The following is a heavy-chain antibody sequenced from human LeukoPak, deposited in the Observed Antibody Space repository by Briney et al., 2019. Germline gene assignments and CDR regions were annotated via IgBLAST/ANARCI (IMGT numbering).Heavy chain of an antibody. CDR1: GGSISSSNYY. J-gene: IGHJ4*02. CDR3: AREPQYYYGSGSYHDY. CDR2: IYYSGST. V-gene: IGHV4-39*07. D-gene: IGHD3-10*01. Sequence: SETLSLTCSVSGGSISSSNYYWVCLRQPPGKGLESIGSIYYSGSTYYNPSLKSRVTISADTSKNQFSLKLSSVTAADTAVYYCAREPQYYYGSGSYHDYWGQGSLVTVSS.